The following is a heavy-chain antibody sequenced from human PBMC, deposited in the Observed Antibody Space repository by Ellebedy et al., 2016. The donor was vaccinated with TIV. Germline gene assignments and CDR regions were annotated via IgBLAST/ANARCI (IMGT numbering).Heavy chain of an antibody. CDR2: ISSGGMT. CDR1: GFTFSASG. Sequence: GESLKISCAASGFTFSASGMTWARQAPGKGLEWVPGISSGGMTYYADSVRGRFTISRDNSKNTLYLQMNSLRAEDTATYYCVKGSGTMDVWGQGTTVTVSS. CDR3: VKGSGTMDV. V-gene: IGHV3-23*01. D-gene: IGHD1-1*01. J-gene: IGHJ6*02.